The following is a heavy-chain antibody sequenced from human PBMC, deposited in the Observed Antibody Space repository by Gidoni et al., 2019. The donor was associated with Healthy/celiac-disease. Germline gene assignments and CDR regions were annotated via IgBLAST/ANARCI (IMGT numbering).Heavy chain of an antibody. CDR3: ARALDGYSYYGMDV. CDR2: ISSSSSYI. J-gene: IGHJ6*02. CDR1: GFTFSSYS. D-gene: IGHD5-12*01. Sequence: EVQLVESGGGLVKPGGSLRLSCAASGFTFSSYSMNWVRQAPGKGLEWVSSISSSSSYIYYADSVKGRFTISRDNAKNSLYLQMNSLRAEDTAVYYCARALDGYSYYGMDVWGQGTTVTVSS. V-gene: IGHV3-21*01.